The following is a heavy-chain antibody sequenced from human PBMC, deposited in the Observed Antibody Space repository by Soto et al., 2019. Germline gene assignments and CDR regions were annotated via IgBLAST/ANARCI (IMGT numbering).Heavy chain of an antibody. CDR2: ISSSSSYI. D-gene: IGHD1-26*01. J-gene: IGHJ3*02. V-gene: IGHV3-21*01. CDR1: GFTFSTYS. Sequence: EVQLVESGGGLIEPGGSLRLSCAASGFTFSTYSMNWVRKAPGKGLEWVSFISSSSSYIYYADSVKGRVTISRDNAKNSLYLQMNSLRAEDTAVYYCARNGGSHDAFDIWGQGTMVTVSS. CDR3: ARNGGSHDAFDI.